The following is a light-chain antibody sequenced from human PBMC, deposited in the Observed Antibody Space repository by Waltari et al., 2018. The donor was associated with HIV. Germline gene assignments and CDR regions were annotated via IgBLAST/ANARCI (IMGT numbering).Light chain of an antibody. Sequence: ETVLTQSPGTLSLSPGERATLSCRASQHVSNAYLAWYQQRLGQAPRLLIYGASSRPTGIPDMFSGSGSGTDFTLTISRLEPEDFAVYYCQQYNSSPGTFGGGTKVEIK. CDR2: GAS. CDR3: QQYNSSPGT. CDR1: QHVSNAY. V-gene: IGKV3-20*01. J-gene: IGKJ4*01.